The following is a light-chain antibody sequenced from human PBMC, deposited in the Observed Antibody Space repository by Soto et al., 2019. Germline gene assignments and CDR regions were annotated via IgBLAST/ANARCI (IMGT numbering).Light chain of an antibody. CDR3: QQRSNWWT. CDR2: DAS. J-gene: IGKJ1*01. Sequence: EIVLTQSPATQSLSPGERATLSCMASQSVSNYLAWYQQKPGQAPRLLIYDASNRATGIPARFSGSGSGTDFTLPISSLEPEDFAVYYCQQRSNWWTFGQGTKVEIK. V-gene: IGKV3-11*01. CDR1: QSVSNY.